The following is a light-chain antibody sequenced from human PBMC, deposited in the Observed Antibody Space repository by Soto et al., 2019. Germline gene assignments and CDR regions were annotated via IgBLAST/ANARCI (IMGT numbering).Light chain of an antibody. CDR2: GAS. J-gene: IGKJ1*01. Sequence: EIVLTQSPATLSLSPGERATLSCRASQSVSSYLAWYQQKPGQAPRLLIYGASNRATGIPARFSGSGSGTDFTLTIASLEPEDFAVYYCQQRVSWPLTFGQGTKVEIK. CDR3: QQRVSWPLT. CDR1: QSVSSY. V-gene: IGKV3-11*01.